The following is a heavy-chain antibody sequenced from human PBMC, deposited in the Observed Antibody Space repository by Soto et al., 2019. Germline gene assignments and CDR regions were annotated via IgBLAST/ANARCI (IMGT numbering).Heavy chain of an antibody. Sequence: WMGWISAYNGKTNYAQKFQGRVTMTADTSTSTVYMELRSLRSDDTAVYYCARVEAAMSGHWFDPWGQGTLVTVSS. CDR2: ISAYNGKT. J-gene: IGHJ5*02. CDR3: ARVEAAMSGHWFDP. V-gene: IGHV1-18*01. D-gene: IGHD2-2*01.